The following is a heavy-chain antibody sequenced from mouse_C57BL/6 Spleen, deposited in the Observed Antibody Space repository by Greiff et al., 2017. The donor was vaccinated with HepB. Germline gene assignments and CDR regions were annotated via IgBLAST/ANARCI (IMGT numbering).Heavy chain of an antibody. D-gene: IGHD1-1*01. Sequence: VQLKESGAELVRPGASVKLSCTASGFNIKDDYMHWVKQRPEQGLEWIGWIDPENGDTEYASKFQGKATITADTSSNTAYLQLSSLTSEDTAVYYCTTVVAKGYFDYWGQGTTLTVSS. J-gene: IGHJ2*01. CDR1: GFNIKDDY. V-gene: IGHV14-4*01. CDR3: TTVVAKGYFDY. CDR2: IDPENGDT.